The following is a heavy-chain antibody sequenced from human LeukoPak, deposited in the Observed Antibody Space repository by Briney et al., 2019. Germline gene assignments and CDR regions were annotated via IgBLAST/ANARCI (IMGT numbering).Heavy chain of an antibody. J-gene: IGHJ6*02. V-gene: IGHV3-21*01. CDR3: AKSRDSVFDWLTKVTYYYYGMDV. D-gene: IGHD3-9*01. Sequence: GGPLRLSCAASGFTFSSYSMNWVRQAPGKGLEWVSSISSSSYIYYADSVKGRFTISRDNAKNSLYLQMNSLRAEDTAVYYCAKSRDSVFDWLTKVTYYYYGMDVWGQGTTVTVSS. CDR2: ISSSSYI. CDR1: GFTFSSYS.